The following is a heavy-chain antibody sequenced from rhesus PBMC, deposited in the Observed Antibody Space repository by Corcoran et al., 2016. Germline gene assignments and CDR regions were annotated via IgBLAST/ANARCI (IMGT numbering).Heavy chain of an antibody. Sequence: EVQLVESGGGLVQPGGSLRLSCAASGFTFCRYGMSWGRQAPGKGPEGVGFIRNKAYGGTAEYAASVKGRFTISRDDSKSIASLQMNSLKTEDTAVYYCARGVYSYKIDYWGQGVLVTVSS. CDR3: ARGVYSYKIDY. V-gene: IGHV3S22*01. CDR1: GFTFCRYG. D-gene: IGHD5-12*01. J-gene: IGHJ4*01. CDR2: IRNKAYGGTA.